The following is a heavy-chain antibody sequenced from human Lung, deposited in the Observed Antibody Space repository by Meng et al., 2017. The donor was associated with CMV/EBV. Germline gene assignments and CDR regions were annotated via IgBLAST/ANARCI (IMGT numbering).Heavy chain of an antibody. D-gene: IGHD3-3*01. Sequence: ASXXVSXKASGYTLRDLSMDWVRQAPGKGLEWIGGFEPEDGETIYAQNFQGRVTMTENTRTDTAYMEVGSLTFEDTAVYEFATNSHTREWVYGMDVWCQGTTVTVSS. V-gene: IGHV1-24*01. J-gene: IGHJ6*02. CDR1: GYTLRDLS. CDR3: ATNSHTREWVYGMDV. CDR2: FEPEDGET.